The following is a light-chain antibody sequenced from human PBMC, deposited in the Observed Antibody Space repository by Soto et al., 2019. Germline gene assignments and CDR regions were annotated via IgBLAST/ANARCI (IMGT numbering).Light chain of an antibody. V-gene: IGKV3-11*01. CDR3: QQRRNWPET. CDR2: DAS. J-gene: IGKJ2*01. Sequence: EIVLTQSPATLSLSPGARATLSCRASQSVGSHLAWYQQKPGQAPRLLIYDASYRATGVSPRFGGSGSETDFTLTISSLEPEDIGIYFCQQRRNWPETFGQGTKLQIK. CDR1: QSVGSH.